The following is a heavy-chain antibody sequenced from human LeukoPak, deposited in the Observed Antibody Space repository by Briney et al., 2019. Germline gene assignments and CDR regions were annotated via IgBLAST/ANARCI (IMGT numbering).Heavy chain of an antibody. Sequence: GSSVKVSCKASGGTFSSYAISWVRQAPGQGLEWMGGIIPIFGTANYAQKFQGRVTITADKSTSTAYMELSSLRSEDTAVYYCARDRTGTSYWYFDLWGRGTLVTVSS. D-gene: IGHD1-1*01. CDR1: GGTFSSYA. CDR2: IIPIFGTA. J-gene: IGHJ2*01. CDR3: ARDRTGTSYWYFDL. V-gene: IGHV1-69*06.